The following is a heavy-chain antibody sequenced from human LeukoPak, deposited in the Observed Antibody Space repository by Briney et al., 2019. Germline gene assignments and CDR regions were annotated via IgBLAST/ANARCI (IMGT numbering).Heavy chain of an antibody. V-gene: IGHV1-2*06. D-gene: IGHD3-10*01. J-gene: IGHJ4*02. CDR3: ARGRILYYGSGSYYNELDY. CDR1: GYTFTGYY. Sequence: GASVKVSCKASGYTFTGYYMHWVRQAPGQGLEWMGRINPNSSGTNYAQKFQGRVTMTRDTSISTAYMELSRLRSDDTAVYYCARGRILYYGSGSYYNELDYWGQGTLVTVSS. CDR2: INPNSSGT.